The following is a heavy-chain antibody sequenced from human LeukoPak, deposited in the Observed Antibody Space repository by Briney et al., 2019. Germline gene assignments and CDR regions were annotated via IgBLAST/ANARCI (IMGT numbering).Heavy chain of an antibody. Sequence: PGGSLRLSCAASGFTFSSYAMSWVRQAPGEGLEWVSVISGSGGSTYYADSVKGRFTISRDNSKNTLYLQMNSLRAEDTAIYYCAKSIGSGSYYGGDYWGQGTLVTVSS. CDR3: AKSIGSGSYYGGDY. J-gene: IGHJ4*02. D-gene: IGHD3-22*01. CDR1: GFTFSSYA. V-gene: IGHV3-23*01. CDR2: ISGSGGST.